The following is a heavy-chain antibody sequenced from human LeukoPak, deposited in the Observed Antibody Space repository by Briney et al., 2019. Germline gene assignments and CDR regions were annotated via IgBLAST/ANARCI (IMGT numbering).Heavy chain of an antibody. D-gene: IGHD5-18*01. Sequence: SETLSLTCTVSGGSISGSSYYWGWIRQPPGKGLEWIGSIYYSGSTYYNPSLKSRVTISVDTSKNQFSLKLSSVTAADMAVYYCARRGYRNWYFDLWGRGTLVTVSS. CDR2: IYYSGST. J-gene: IGHJ2*01. CDR3: ARRGYRNWYFDL. V-gene: IGHV4-39*01. CDR1: GGSISGSSYY.